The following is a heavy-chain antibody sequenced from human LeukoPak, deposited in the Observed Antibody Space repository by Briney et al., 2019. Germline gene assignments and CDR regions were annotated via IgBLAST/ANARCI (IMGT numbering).Heavy chain of an antibody. D-gene: IGHD3-10*01. J-gene: IGHJ4*02. CDR2: ISGSGGST. Sequence: PGGSLRLSCAASGFTFSSYALSWVRKAPGKGLDWVSGISGSGGSTYYADSVKGRFTISRDNSKNTLYLQMNSLRAEDTAVYYCAKTRAVRLYYFDYWGQGTLVTVSS. CDR1: GFTFSSYA. CDR3: AKTRAVRLYYFDY. V-gene: IGHV3-23*01.